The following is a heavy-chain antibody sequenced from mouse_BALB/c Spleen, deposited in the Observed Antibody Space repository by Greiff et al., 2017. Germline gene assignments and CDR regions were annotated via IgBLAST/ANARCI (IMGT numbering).Heavy chain of an antibody. CDR3: ARSPYYYGSQFAY. J-gene: IGHJ3*01. D-gene: IGHD1-1*01. Sequence: VQLQQSGPGLVKPSQSLSLTCTVTGYSITSDYAWNWIRQFPGNKLEWMGYISYSGSTSYNPSLKSRISITRDTSKNQFFLQLNSVTTEDTATYYCARSPYYYGSQFAYWGQGTLVTVSA. V-gene: IGHV3-2*02. CDR1: GYSITSDYA. CDR2: ISYSGST.